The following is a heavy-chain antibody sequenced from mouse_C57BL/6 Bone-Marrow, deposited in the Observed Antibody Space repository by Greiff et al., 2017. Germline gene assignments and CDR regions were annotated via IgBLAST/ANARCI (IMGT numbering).Heavy chain of an antibody. J-gene: IGHJ1*03. Sequence: EVQVVESGGGLVQPGGSLSLSCAASGFTFTDYYMSWVRQPPGKALEWLGFIRNKANGYTTEYSASVKGRFTISRDTSQSILYLQMNALRAEDSATYYCARFDYYGSSYGYWYFDVWGTGTTVTVSA. CDR2: IRNKANGYTT. CDR3: ARFDYYGSSYGYWYFDV. CDR1: GFTFTDYY. D-gene: IGHD1-1*01. V-gene: IGHV7-3*01.